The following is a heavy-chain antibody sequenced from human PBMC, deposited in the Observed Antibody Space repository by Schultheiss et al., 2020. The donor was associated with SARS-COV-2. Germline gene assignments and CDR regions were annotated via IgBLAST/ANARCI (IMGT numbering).Heavy chain of an antibody. CDR2: IYYSGST. V-gene: IGHV4-39*01. Sequence: SETLSLTCTVSGGSISSSSYYWGWIRQPPGKGLEWIGYIYYSGSTYYNPSLKSRVTISVDTSKNQFSLKLSSVTAADTAVYYCARFDSTTTFDYWGQGTLVTVSS. D-gene: IGHD4-17*01. CDR1: GGSISSSSYY. J-gene: IGHJ4*02. CDR3: ARFDSTTTFDY.